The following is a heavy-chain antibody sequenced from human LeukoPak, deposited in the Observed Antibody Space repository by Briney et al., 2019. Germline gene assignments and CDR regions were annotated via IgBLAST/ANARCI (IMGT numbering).Heavy chain of an antibody. CDR1: GYSLTSYL. CDR3: ARPLVYYGSGSYYKPGWFDP. CDR2: IYPGDSDT. Sequence: GESLKISCKGSGYSLTSYLIGWVRQMPGKGLVWMGIIYPGDSDTRYSPSFQGQVTISADKSISTAYLQWSSLKASDTAMYYCARPLVYYGSGSYYKPGWFDPWGQGTLVTVSS. D-gene: IGHD3-10*01. V-gene: IGHV5-51*01. J-gene: IGHJ5*02.